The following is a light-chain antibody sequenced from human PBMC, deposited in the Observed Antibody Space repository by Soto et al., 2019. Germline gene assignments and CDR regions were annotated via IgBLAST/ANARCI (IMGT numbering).Light chain of an antibody. CDR3: QQYNAWPGT. CDR1: QSVSNN. J-gene: IGKJ1*01. Sequence: EIVMTQSPATLSESPGERATLSCRASQSVSNNLAWYQQKPGQAPRLLLYGASTRATGIPARFSGSGSGTEFTLTISSLQSEDFGTYYCQQYNAWPGTFGQGTKVDIK. CDR2: GAS. V-gene: IGKV3-15*01.